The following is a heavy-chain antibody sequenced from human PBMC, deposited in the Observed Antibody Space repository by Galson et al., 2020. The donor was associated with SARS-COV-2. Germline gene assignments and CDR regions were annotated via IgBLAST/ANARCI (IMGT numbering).Heavy chain of an antibody. V-gene: IGHV3-48*03. D-gene: IGHD6-13*01. CDR1: GFIFTNYE. Sequence: GGSLRLSCAASGFIFTNYEMNWVRQAPGKGLEWVSYISDSGTNIYYADSVKGRFTISRDNTKNSVYLQMTSVRAEDTAVYYCASPYLAVASFFGAFDLWGRGTLVTVSS. CDR2: ISDSGTNI. J-gene: IGHJ3*01. CDR3: ASPYLAVASFFGAFDL.